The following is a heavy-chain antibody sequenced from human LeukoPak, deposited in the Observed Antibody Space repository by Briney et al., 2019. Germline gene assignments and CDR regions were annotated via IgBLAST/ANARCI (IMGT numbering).Heavy chain of an antibody. CDR2: IYYSGST. CDR3: ARDRYYYYMDV. V-gene: IGHV4-59*01. J-gene: IGHJ6*03. Sequence: PSETLSLTCTVSGGSISSYYWSWIRQPPGKELEWIGYIYYSGSTNYNPSLKSRVTISVDTSKNQFSLKLSSVTAADTAVYYCARDRYYYYMDVWGKGSTVTVSS. CDR1: GGSISSYY.